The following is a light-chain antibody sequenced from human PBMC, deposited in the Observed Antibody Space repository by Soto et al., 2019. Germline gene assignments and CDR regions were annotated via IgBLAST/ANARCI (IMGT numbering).Light chain of an antibody. V-gene: IGKV2-28*01. CDR2: LGS. CDR1: QSLLHSNGYNY. J-gene: IGKJ1*01. CDR3: MQALQITWT. Sequence: DIVMTQSLLSLPVTPGEPASISCRSSQSLLHSNGYNYLDWYLQKPGQSPQLLIYLGSNRASGVPDRFSGSGSGTDFTLKISRVEAEDVGVYYCMQALQITWTFGQGTKVEIK.